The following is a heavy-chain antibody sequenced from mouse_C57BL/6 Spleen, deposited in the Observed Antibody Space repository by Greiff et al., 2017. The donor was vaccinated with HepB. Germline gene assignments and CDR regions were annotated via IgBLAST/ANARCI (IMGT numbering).Heavy chain of an antibody. Sequence: EVKLVESGGGLVQPKGSLKLSCAASGFSFNTYAMNWVRQAPGKGLEWVARIRSKSNNYATYYAGSVKARFTISRDDSESMLYLQMNNLKTEDTAMYYCVRQDYDAMDYWGQGTSVTVSS. CDR1: GFSFNTYA. CDR3: VRQDYDAMDY. CDR2: IRSKSNNYAT. V-gene: IGHV10-1*01. D-gene: IGHD1-1*02. J-gene: IGHJ4*01.